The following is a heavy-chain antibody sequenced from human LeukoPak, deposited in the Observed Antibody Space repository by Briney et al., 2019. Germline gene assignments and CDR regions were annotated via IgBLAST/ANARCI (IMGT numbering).Heavy chain of an antibody. CDR2: IKYDGSEK. J-gene: IGHJ4*02. CDR3: ARALDSLYSSGWPSAGY. D-gene: IGHD6-19*01. V-gene: IGHV3-7*01. Sequence: GGSLRLSCTASGFTFSSYWMNWVRQAPGKGLEWVANIKYDGSEKYHVDSVKGRFTISRDNAKNSLYLQMNSLRAEDTAVYYCARALDSLYSSGWPSAGYWGQGTLVTVSS. CDR1: GFTFSSYW.